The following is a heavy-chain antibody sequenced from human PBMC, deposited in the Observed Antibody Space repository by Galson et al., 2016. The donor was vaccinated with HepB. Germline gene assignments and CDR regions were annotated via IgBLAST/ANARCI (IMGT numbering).Heavy chain of an antibody. Sequence: QSGAEVKKSGESLKISCKSSGYYSSNYRIAWVRQMPGKGLEWMGIIYLGDSETTYSPSFQGQVTISADRSISTAYLQWSSLKASDTAMYYCARHRLEAATPYFDYWGQGTLVTVSS. V-gene: IGHV5-51*01. CDR1: GYYSSNYR. J-gene: IGHJ4*02. D-gene: IGHD2-15*01. CDR3: ARHRLEAATPYFDY. CDR2: IYLGDSET.